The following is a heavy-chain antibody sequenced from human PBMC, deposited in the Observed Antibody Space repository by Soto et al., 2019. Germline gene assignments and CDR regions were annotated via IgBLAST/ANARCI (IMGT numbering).Heavy chain of an antibody. CDR2: IYYSGST. J-gene: IGHJ4*02. CDR3: AREKLGRENDY. CDR1: GGSISSGGYY. Sequence: PSETLSLTCTVSGGSISSGGYYWSWIRQHPGRGLEWIGYIYYSGSTYYNPSLKSRVTISVDTSKNQFSLKLSSVTAADTAVYYCAREKLGRENDYWGQGTLVTVSS. D-gene: IGHD1-26*01. V-gene: IGHV4-31*03.